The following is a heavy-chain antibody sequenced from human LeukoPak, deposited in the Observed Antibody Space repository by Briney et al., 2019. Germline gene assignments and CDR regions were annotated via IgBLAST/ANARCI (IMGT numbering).Heavy chain of an antibody. D-gene: IGHD4-23*01. J-gene: IGHJ4*02. V-gene: IGHV1-2*02. CDR3: ARPDGDTGGNYGC. CDR1: GYTFNGYY. Sequence: ASVKVSCKASGYTFNGYYMHWVRQAPGRGPEWMGWINPNSGDTNYAQKFQGRVTMTRDTSISTAYMELSRLRSDDTAAYYCARPDGDTGGNYGCWGQGTLVTVSS. CDR2: INPNSGDT.